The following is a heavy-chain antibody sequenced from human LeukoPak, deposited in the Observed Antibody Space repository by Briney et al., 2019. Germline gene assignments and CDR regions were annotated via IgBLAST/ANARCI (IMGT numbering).Heavy chain of an antibody. D-gene: IGHD3-10*01. Sequence: GGSLRLSCAASGFTFSSYGMHWVRQAPGKGLEWVAVISYDGSNKYYADSVKGRFTISRDNSKNTLYLQMNSLRAEDTAVYYCAKDPTSYYGSGSSFDYWGQGTLVTVSS. J-gene: IGHJ4*02. CDR3: AKDPTSYYGSGSSFDY. CDR2: ISYDGSNK. CDR1: GFTFSSYG. V-gene: IGHV3-30*18.